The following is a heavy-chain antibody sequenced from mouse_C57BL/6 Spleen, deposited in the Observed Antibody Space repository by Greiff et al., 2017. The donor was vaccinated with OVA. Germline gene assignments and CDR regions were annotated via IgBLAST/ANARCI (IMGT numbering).Heavy chain of an antibody. Sequence: QVQLKESGPGLVQPSQSLSITCTVSGFSLTSYGVHWVRQSPGKGLEWLGVIWSGGSTDSNAAFISRLSISKDNSKSQVFFKMNSLQADDTAIYYCARPYYGNSGFAYWGQGTLVTVSA. V-gene: IGHV2-2*01. CDR2: IWSGGST. D-gene: IGHD2-10*01. J-gene: IGHJ3*01. CDR3: ARPYYGNSGFAY. CDR1: GFSLTSYG.